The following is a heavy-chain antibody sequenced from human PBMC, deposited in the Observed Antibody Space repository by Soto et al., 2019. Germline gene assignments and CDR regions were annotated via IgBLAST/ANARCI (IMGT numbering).Heavy chain of an antibody. CDR2: ISWDGGST. Sequence: GGSLRLSCAASGFTFDDYAMHWVRQAPGKGLEWVSLISWDGGSTYYADSVKGRFTISSDNSKNSLYLQMNSLRAEDTALYYCAKADYGDYEYFQHWGQGTLVTVSS. J-gene: IGHJ1*01. V-gene: IGHV3-43D*03. CDR1: GFTFDDYA. D-gene: IGHD4-17*01. CDR3: AKADYGDYEYFQH.